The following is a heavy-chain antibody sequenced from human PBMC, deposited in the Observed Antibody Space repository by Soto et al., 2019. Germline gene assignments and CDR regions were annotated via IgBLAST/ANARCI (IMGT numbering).Heavy chain of an antibody. Sequence: AVQVPCKASGGTFSSYYISWVREAPAQGLEWMGGIIPTFGTANYAQQSQGRVTITADESTSTAYMEPSSLRSEDTAVYYCARDPYHYYDSSGYYPYYFDYWGQGTLVTVSS. V-gene: IGHV1-69*13. J-gene: IGHJ4*02. CDR3: ARDPYHYYDSSGYYPYYFDY. CDR2: IIPTFGTA. CDR1: GGTFSSYY. D-gene: IGHD3-22*01.